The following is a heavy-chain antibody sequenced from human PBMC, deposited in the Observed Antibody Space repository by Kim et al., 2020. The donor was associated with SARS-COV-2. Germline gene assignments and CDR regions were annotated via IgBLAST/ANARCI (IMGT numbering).Heavy chain of an antibody. D-gene: IGHD2-21*01. V-gene: IGHV4-59*13. CDR1: GGSISSYY. Sequence: SETLSLTCTVSGGSISSYYWSWIRQPPGKGLEWIGYIYYSGSTNYNPSLKSRVTISVDTSKNQFSLKLSSVTAADTAVYYCARGGSYSRDAFDIWGQGTMVTVSS. CDR2: IYYSGST. CDR3: ARGGSYSRDAFDI. J-gene: IGHJ3*02.